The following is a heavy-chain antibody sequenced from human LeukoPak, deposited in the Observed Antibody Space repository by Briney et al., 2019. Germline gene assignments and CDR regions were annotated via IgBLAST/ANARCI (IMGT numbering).Heavy chain of an antibody. J-gene: IGHJ4*02. CDR3: AKDLVAVDADFWSGYYDY. CDR2: ISYDGSNK. CDR1: GFTFSSYG. V-gene: IGHV3-30*18. Sequence: GGSLRLSCAASGFTFSSYGIHWVRQAPGKGLEWVAVISYDGSNKYYADSVKGRFTISRDNSKNTLYLQMNSLRAEDTAVYYCAKDLVAVDADFWSGYYDYWGQGTLVTVSS. D-gene: IGHD3-3*01.